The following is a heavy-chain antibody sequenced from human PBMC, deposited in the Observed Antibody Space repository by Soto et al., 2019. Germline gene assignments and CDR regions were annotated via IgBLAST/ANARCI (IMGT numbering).Heavy chain of an antibody. CDR1: GFTFSIYG. J-gene: IGHJ6*02. CDR2: ISYDGSNK. D-gene: IGHD3-22*01. V-gene: IGHV3-30*18. Sequence: QVQVVESGGGVVQPGRSLRLSCAASGFTFSIYGIHWVRQAPGKGLEWVAFISYDGSNKYYADSVKGRFTISRDNSKNTLYVQMNSLSAGDTAVYYCAKDVKDSSGYYLHPHYYGMDVWGQGTTVTVSS. CDR3: AKDVKDSSGYYLHPHYYGMDV.